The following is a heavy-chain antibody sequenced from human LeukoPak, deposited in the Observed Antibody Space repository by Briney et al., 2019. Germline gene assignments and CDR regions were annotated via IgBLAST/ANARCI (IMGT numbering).Heavy chain of an antibody. CDR3: ARLRYYDSSGYAGLIDY. CDR1: GGSISSYY. J-gene: IGHJ4*02. Sequence: SETLSLTCTVSGGSISSYYWSWIRQPPGKGLEWIGYIYYSGSTNYNPSLKSRVTISVDTSKNQLSLKLSSVTAADTAVYYCARLRYYDSSGYAGLIDYWGQGTLVTVSS. D-gene: IGHD3-22*01. CDR2: IYYSGST. V-gene: IGHV4-59*08.